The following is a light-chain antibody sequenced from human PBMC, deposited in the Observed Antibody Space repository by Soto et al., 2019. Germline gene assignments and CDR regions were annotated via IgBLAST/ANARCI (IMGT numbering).Light chain of an antibody. V-gene: IGKV3D-15*01. J-gene: IGKJ1*01. CDR3: QQYENYWT. CDR2: GAS. Sequence: VMTPSPATLSVSPVERATLSCRASQNLRSSLAWYQQKPGQAPRLLIYGASTRATGIPDRFSGSGSGTEFSLTISNLQPDDCATYYCQQYENYWTFGQGTKVDIK. CDR1: QNLRSS.